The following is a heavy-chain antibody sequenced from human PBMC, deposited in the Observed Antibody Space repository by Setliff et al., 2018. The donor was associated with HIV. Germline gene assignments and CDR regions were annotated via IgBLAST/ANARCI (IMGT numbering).Heavy chain of an antibody. CDR3: ARISQLLYYAMDV. D-gene: IGHD1-1*01. CDR1: GGSITNADYY. CDR2: IFHSGRI. J-gene: IGHJ6*02. V-gene: IGHV4-30-2*01. Sequence: PSETLSLTCAVSGGSITNADYYWSWIRKPPGKGLEWIGYIFHSGRIYYNPTLKSRVTMSVDRSKNHLSLNVTSVTAADTAVYYCARISQLLYYAMDVWCQGTTVTVSS.